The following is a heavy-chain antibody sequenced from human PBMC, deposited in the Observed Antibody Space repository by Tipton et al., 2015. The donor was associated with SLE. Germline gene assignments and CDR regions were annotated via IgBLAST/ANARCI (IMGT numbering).Heavy chain of an antibody. CDR3: AFPSPVFGSGSGGGFDF. CDR2: IYSGGST. D-gene: IGHD6-25*01. CDR1: GFTFSSYA. V-gene: IGHV3-23*03. Sequence: SLRLSCAASGFTFSSYAMSWVRQAPGKGLEWVSVIYSGGSTYYADSMKGRFTISRDNSKNTLYLQMNSQRAEDTAVYYCAFPSPVFGSGSGGGFDFWGQGTMVTVSS. J-gene: IGHJ3*01.